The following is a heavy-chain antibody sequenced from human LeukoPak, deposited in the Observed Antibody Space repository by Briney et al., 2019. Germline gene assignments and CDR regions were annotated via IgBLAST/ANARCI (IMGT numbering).Heavy chain of an antibody. CDR2: ISGYNGNT. V-gene: IGHV1-18*01. D-gene: IGHD3-16*01. CDR3: ARTSHEAVLYWSDP. J-gene: IGHJ5*02. Sequence: ASVKVSCAASVYTFTTYGIGWVRQAPGQGLEWMGWISGYNGNTNYAQKIQGRVTMTTDTSTSTAYMELRSLRSDDTAVYYCARTSHEAVLYWSDPWGQGTLVNVSS. CDR1: VYTFTTYG.